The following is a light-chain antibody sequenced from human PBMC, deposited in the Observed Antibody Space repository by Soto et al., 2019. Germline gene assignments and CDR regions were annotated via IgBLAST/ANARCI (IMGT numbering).Light chain of an antibody. V-gene: IGKV4-1*01. J-gene: IGKJ4*01. CDR1: QSVFYSSNNNNY. CDR2: WAS. Sequence: DIVMTQSPDSLAVYLGERATINCKSSQSVFYSSNNNNYLAWYQQKPGQPPKLLIYWASTRESGVPDRFSGSGSGTDFTLTISSLQAEDVAAYYCQQYYSSPLTFGGGTKVEIK. CDR3: QQYYSSPLT.